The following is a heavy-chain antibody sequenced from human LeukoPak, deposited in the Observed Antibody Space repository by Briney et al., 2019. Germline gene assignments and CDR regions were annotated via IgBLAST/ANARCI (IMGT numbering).Heavy chain of an antibody. D-gene: IGHD2-2*01. Sequence: ASVKVSCKASGGTFTSYAISWVRQAPGQGREWMGRIIPIFGIANYAQKFQGRVTITADKSTSTAYMELSSLRSEDTAVYYCARPRYCSSTSCSFDYWGQGTLVTVSS. CDR3: ARPRYCSSTSCSFDY. V-gene: IGHV1-69*04. CDR1: GGTFTSYA. CDR2: IIPIFGIA. J-gene: IGHJ4*02.